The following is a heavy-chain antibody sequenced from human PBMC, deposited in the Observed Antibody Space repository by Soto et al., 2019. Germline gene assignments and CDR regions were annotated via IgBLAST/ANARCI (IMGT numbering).Heavy chain of an antibody. Sequence: EVQVLESGGGLVQPGGSLRLSCVASGFTFSTYAMSWVRQAPGKGLEWVSGISGSGGSSYYAASVKGRFTISRDNSKNTLYLQMNSVRAEDTAVYYCAKVDLLGVCTGGSCYSLDYWGQGTLVTVSS. CDR1: GFTFSTYA. CDR3: AKVDLLGVCTGGSCYSLDY. V-gene: IGHV3-23*01. CDR2: ISGSGGSS. D-gene: IGHD2-15*01. J-gene: IGHJ4*02.